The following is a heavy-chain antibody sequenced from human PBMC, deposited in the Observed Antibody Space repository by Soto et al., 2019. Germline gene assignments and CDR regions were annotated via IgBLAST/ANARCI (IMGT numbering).Heavy chain of an antibody. CDR1: GFSLSTSGVG. CDR3: AHTFEYSSSINWFDP. CDR2: IYWNDDK. Sequence: SGPTLVNPTQTLTLTCTFSGFSLSTSGVGVGWIRQPPGKALEWLALIYWNDDKRYSPSLMSRLTITKDTSKNQVVLTMTNMDPVYTATYYCAHTFEYSSSINWFDPWGQGILVTVS. V-gene: IGHV2-5*01. J-gene: IGHJ5*02. D-gene: IGHD6-6*01.